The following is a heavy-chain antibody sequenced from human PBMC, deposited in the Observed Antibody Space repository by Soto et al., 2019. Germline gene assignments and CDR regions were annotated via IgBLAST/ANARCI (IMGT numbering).Heavy chain of an antibody. V-gene: IGHV3-30*18. CDR2: ISYDGSNK. D-gene: IGHD3-3*01. J-gene: IGHJ4*02. Sequence: PGGSLRLSCAASGFTFSSYGMHWVRQAPGKGLEWVEVISYDGSNKYYADSVKGRFTISRDNSKNTLYLQMNSLRAEDTAVYYCAKDMPGITIFGVVPPDYWGQGTLVTVSS. CDR1: GFTFSSYG. CDR3: AKDMPGITIFGVVPPDY.